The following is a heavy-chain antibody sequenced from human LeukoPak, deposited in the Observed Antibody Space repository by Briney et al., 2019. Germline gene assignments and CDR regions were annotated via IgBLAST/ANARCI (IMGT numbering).Heavy chain of an antibody. CDR2: IYSGGST. V-gene: IGHV3-53*01. D-gene: IGHD3-16*02. CDR3: AKDGVFSDYVWGSYRYAYFDY. CDR1: GFTVSSNY. J-gene: IGHJ4*02. Sequence: GGSLRLSCAASGFTVSSNYMSWVRQAPGKGLEWVSVIYSGGSTYYADSVKGRFTISRDNSKNTLYLQMNSLRAEDTAVYYCAKDGVFSDYVWGSYRYAYFDYWGQGTLVTVSS.